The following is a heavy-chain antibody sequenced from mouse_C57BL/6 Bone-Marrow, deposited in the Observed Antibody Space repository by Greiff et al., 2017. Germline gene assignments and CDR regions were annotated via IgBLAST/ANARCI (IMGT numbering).Heavy chain of an antibody. D-gene: IGHD1-1*01. J-gene: IGHJ1*03. Sequence: VQLQQPGAELVKPGASVKLSCKASGYTFTSYWMHWVQQRPIQGLEWIGNIDPSDSETHYNQKFKDKATLTVDKSSSTAYMQLSSLTSEDAAVYFCAREAGSGYVSDWYFDVWGTGTSGTVSS. CDR1: GYTFTSYW. CDR3: AREAGSGYVSDWYFDV. V-gene: IGHV1-52*01. CDR2: IDPSDSET.